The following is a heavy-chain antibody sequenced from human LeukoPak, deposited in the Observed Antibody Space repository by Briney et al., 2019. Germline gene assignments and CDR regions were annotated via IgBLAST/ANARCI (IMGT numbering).Heavy chain of an antibody. J-gene: IGHJ4*02. V-gene: IGHV3-23*01. D-gene: IGHD6-19*01. CDR3: ARDKVEVAALDY. CDR1: GFTFSDYA. Sequence: GGSLRLSCAASGFTFSDYAMSWVRQTPGKGLEWVSSVVGSGGRTYYADSVKGRFTISRDNSKNTLFLQMNSLRAEDTAVYYCARDKVEVAALDYWGQGTLVTVSS. CDR2: VVGSGGRT.